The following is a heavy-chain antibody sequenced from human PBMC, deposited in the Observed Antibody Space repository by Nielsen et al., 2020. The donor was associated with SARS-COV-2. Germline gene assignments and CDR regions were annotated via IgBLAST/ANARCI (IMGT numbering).Heavy chain of an antibody. CDR2: IYYSGST. Sequence: SETLSLTCTVSSGSISSYYWSWIRQPPGKGLEWIGYIYYSGSTNYNPSLKSRVTISVDTSKNQFSLKLSSVTAADTAVYYCARELWFGESNWFDPWGQGTLVTVSS. CDR1: SGSISSYY. V-gene: IGHV4-59*01. D-gene: IGHD3-10*01. CDR3: ARELWFGESNWFDP. J-gene: IGHJ5*02.